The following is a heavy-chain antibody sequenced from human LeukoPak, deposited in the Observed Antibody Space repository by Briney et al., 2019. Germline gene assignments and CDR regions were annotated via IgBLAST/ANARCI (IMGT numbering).Heavy chain of an antibody. Sequence: GGSLRLSCAASGFTFSTYSMNWVRQAPGKGLGWVSAISSSSFDITYADSVKGRFTTSTDNAQNSLYLQMISLRAEDTAVYYCVRLAKSPGTRNGFDPWGQGTLVTVSS. CDR1: GFTFSTYS. V-gene: IGHV3-21*01. J-gene: IGHJ5*02. CDR3: VRLAKSPGTRNGFDP. D-gene: IGHD3/OR15-3a*01. CDR2: ISSSSFDI.